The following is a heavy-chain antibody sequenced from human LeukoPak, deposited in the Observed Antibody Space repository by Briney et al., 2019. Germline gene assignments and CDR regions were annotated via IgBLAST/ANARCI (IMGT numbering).Heavy chain of an antibody. Sequence: PGGSLRLSCAASGFTFSSYAVSWVRQAPGKGLEWVSAISGSGGSTYYADSVKGRFTISRDNSKNTLYLQMNSLRAEDTAVYYCAKDLHYYGSGSYYNGGSWGQGTLVTVSS. D-gene: IGHD3-10*01. CDR3: AKDLHYYGSGSYYNGGS. V-gene: IGHV3-23*01. CDR1: GFTFSSYA. J-gene: IGHJ4*02. CDR2: ISGSGGST.